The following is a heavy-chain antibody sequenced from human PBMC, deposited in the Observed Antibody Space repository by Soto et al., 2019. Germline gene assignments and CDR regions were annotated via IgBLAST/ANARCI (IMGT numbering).Heavy chain of an antibody. Sequence: QVQLEESGGGVVQPGRSLRLSCAASGFSLGYYDIHWVRQAPGKGLEWVAVMSFDGGTGYYADSVKGRFSMSRDNSRSMVYLQMSSRRSDDTAAYYCARDRGRAGMDVWGQGTTVIVSS. CDR3: ARDRGRAGMDV. CDR2: MSFDGGTG. J-gene: IGHJ6*02. CDR1: GFSLGYYD. V-gene: IGHV3-30-3*01.